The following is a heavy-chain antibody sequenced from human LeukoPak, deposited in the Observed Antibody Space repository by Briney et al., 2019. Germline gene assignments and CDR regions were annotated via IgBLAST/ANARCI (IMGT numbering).Heavy chain of an antibody. CDR2: IIPIFGTA. CDR1: GGTFSSYA. CDR3: ARGRYYYDSSGYYYSEHDAFDI. D-gene: IGHD3-22*01. Sequence: SVKVSCKASGGTFSSYAISWVRQAPGQGLEWMGGIIPIFGTANYAQKFQGGVTITTDESTSTAYMELSSPRSEDTAVYYCARGRYYYDSSGYYYSEHDAFDIWGQGTMVTVSS. V-gene: IGHV1-69*05. J-gene: IGHJ3*02.